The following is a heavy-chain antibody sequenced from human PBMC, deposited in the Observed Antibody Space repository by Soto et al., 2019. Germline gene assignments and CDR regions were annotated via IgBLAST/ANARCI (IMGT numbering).Heavy chain of an antibody. V-gene: IGHV2-5*01. J-gene: IGHJ4*02. D-gene: IGHD1-26*01. Sequence: SGPTLVNPTHTLTLTCTYSGFSLTTSGAGVGWIRQPPGKALEWLALISWKDDKRYNPGLESRLTITKDTSKNQVILTLTNMDPVDTGTYLCAHRYGGNYYRCYFDSSGQRTLVTVCS. CDR3: AHRYGGNYYRCYFDS. CDR1: GFSLTTSGAG. CDR2: ISWKDDK.